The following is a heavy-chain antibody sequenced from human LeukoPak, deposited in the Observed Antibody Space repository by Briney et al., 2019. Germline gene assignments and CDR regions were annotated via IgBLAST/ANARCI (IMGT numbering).Heavy chain of an antibody. Sequence: GGSLRVSCAASGFTFSSYEMNWVRQAPGKGLEWVAYISSSGSTIYYAHSVKGRFTISRDNAKNSLYLQMNRLRAENTAVYYCAGLGITMFGGVWGKGTTVTISS. V-gene: IGHV3-48*03. CDR1: GFTFSSYE. J-gene: IGHJ6*04. CDR2: ISSSGSTI. D-gene: IGHD3-10*02. CDR3: AGLGITMFGGV.